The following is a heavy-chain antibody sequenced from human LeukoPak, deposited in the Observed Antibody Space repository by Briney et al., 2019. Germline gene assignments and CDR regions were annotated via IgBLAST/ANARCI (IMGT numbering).Heavy chain of an antibody. V-gene: IGHV4-59*01. Sequence: WETLSLTCTLAGGSISRYHWSCIRRPPGKGAEWIGYIYYSGSTSYNTSLKSRITESLYTPKNQFSSYLCCLTTSGPAVWYCARSTEGAFEIWGQREMVTGSS. D-gene: IGHD4-17*01. CDR1: GGSISRYH. CDR2: IYYSGST. J-gene: IGHJ3*02. CDR3: ARSTEGAFEI.